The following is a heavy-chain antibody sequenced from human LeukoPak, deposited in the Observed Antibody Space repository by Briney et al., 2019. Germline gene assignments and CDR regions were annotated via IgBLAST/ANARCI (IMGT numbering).Heavy chain of an antibody. CDR2: INHSGST. CDR1: GGSFSGYN. J-gene: IGHJ6*02. CDR3: ARRRGSGSYDYYYGMDV. Sequence: SETLSLTCAVYGGSFSGYNWSWIRQPPGKGLERIGEINHSGSTNYNPPLNSRVTISVDTSKNQFSLKLSSVTAADTAVYYCARRRGSGSYDYYYGMDVWGQGTTVTVSS. V-gene: IGHV4-34*01. D-gene: IGHD1-26*01.